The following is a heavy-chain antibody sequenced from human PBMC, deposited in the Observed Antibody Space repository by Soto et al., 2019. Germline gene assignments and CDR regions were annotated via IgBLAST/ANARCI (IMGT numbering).Heavy chain of an antibody. CDR1: GFPFSIYE. Sequence: GGSLRLSCAASGFPFSIYEMNWVRQSPGKGLEWVSYISSSGSAIYYANSVQGRFTISRDNAKNSLFLQMNSLTAEDTAVYYCATDPPYNKGKENLGYWRQGPLVTVSS. D-gene: IGHD1-1*01. CDR2: ISSSGSAI. J-gene: IGHJ4*02. V-gene: IGHV3-48*03. CDR3: ATDPPYNKGKENLGY.